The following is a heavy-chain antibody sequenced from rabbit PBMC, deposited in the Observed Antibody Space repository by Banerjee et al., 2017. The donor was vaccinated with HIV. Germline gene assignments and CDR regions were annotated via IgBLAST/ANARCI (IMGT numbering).Heavy chain of an antibody. CDR3: ARAGAVAYGYGL. Sequence: QEQLVESGGGLVQPEGSLTLTCTASGFSFSSSYYMCWVRQAPGKGLEWIACIVTGSSGITYYANWAKGRFTISKTSSTTVTLQMTSLTAADTATYFCARAGAVAYGYGLWGPGTQVTVS. J-gene: IGHJ4*01. CDR1: GFSFSSSYY. CDR2: IVTGSSGIT. D-gene: IGHD6-1*01. V-gene: IGHV1S45*01.